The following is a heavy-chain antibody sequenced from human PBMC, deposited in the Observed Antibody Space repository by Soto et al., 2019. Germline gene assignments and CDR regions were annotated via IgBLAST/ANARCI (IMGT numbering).Heavy chain of an antibody. CDR1: GGSISSGDYY. CDR3: ARAIYYGSGMFDY. D-gene: IGHD3-10*01. V-gene: IGHV4-30-4*01. J-gene: IGHJ4*02. Sequence: SETLSLTCTVSGGSISSGDYYWSWIRQPPGKGLEWIGYIYCSGSTYYNPSLKSRVTISVDTSKNQFSLKLSSVTAADTAVYYCARAIYYGSGMFDYWGQGTPVT. CDR2: IYCSGST.